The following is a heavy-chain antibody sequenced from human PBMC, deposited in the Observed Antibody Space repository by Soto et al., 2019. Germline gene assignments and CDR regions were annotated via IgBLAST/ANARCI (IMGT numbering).Heavy chain of an antibody. CDR3: ARLQFGEGFDY. V-gene: IGHV4-38-2*01. J-gene: IGHJ4*02. Sequence: SETLSLTCSVSKYTLSSGYFWGWVRQPPGKGLEWIGSIFHTGGTYYSPSLRGRVTISLETSKNQFSLRLTSVTAADTAVYYCARLQFGEGFDYWGQGALVTVSS. CDR1: KYTLSSGYF. CDR2: IFHTGGT. D-gene: IGHD3-10*01.